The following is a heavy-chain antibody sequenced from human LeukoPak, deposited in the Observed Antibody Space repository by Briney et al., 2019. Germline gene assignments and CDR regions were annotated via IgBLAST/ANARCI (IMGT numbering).Heavy chain of an antibody. Sequence: GASVKVSCKASGYTFTGYYMHWVRQAPGQGLEWMGWINPNSGGTNYAQKFQGRVTITRDTSISTAYMELSRLRSDDTAVYYCARDRYVDTAMVVGMDVWGQGTTVTVSS. CDR3: ARDRYVDTAMVVGMDV. CDR1: GYTFTGYY. CDR2: INPNSGGT. D-gene: IGHD5-18*01. V-gene: IGHV1-2*02. J-gene: IGHJ6*02.